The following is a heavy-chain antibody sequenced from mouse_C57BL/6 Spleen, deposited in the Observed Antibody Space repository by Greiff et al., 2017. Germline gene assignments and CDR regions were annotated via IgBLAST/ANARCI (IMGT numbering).Heavy chain of an antibody. CDR1: GFTFSDYG. CDR2: ISSGSSTI. V-gene: IGHV5-17*01. D-gene: IGHD2-12*01. CDR3: ARSSYDAWFAY. Sequence: EVKVVESGGGLVKPGGSLKLSCAASGFTFSDYGMHWVRQAPEKGLEWVAYISSGSSTIYYADTVKGRFTISRDNAKNTLFLQMTSLRSEDTAMYYCARSSYDAWFAYWGQGTLVTVSA. J-gene: IGHJ3*01.